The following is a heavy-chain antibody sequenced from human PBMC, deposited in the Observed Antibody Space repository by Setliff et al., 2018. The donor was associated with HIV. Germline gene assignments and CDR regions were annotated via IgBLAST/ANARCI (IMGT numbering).Heavy chain of an antibody. Sequence: SETLSLTCTVSGGSISSYYWSWIRQPPGKGLEWIGYIYYSGSTYYNPSLKSRVTISIDTSKNQFSLKLSSVTAADTAVYYCARGLVVVTDSDYDTNYYYYYYMDVWGKGTTVTVS. J-gene: IGHJ6*03. D-gene: IGHD5-12*01. V-gene: IGHV4-59*12. CDR3: ARGLVVVTDSDYDTNYYYYYYMDV. CDR1: GGSISSYY. CDR2: IYYSGST.